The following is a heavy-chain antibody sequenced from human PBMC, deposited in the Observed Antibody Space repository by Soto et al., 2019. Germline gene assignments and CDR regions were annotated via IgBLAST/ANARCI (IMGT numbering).Heavy chain of an antibody. CDR2: INPSGGST. Sequence: ASVKVSCKASGYTFTSYYMHWVRQAPGQGLEWMGIINPSGGSTSYAQKFQGRVTVTRDTSTSTVYMELSSLRSEDTAVYYCARGLEDGSGSYYNPYYYGMDVWGQGTTVTVSS. CDR3: ARGLEDGSGSYYNPYYYGMDV. J-gene: IGHJ6*02. D-gene: IGHD3-10*01. CDR1: GYTFTSYY. V-gene: IGHV1-46*01.